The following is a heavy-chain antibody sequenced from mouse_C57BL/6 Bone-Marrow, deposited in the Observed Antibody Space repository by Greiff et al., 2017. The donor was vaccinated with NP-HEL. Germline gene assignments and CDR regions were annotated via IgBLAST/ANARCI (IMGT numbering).Heavy chain of an antibody. Sequence: EVMLVESGGGLVQPGGSLKLSCAASGFTFSDYYMYWVRQTPEKRLGWVAYISNGGGSTYYPDTVKGRFTISRDNAKNTLYLQMSRLKSEDTAMYYCARQGDYGSAWFAYWGQGTLVTVSA. D-gene: IGHD1-1*01. J-gene: IGHJ3*01. CDR1: GFTFSDYY. V-gene: IGHV5-12*01. CDR2: ISNGGGST. CDR3: ARQGDYGSAWFAY.